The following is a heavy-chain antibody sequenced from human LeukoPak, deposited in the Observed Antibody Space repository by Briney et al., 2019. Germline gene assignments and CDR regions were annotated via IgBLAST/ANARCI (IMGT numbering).Heavy chain of an antibody. D-gene: IGHD4-23*01. CDR1: GYTFTSYG. V-gene: IGHV1-18*01. CDR2: ISAYNGNT. CDR3: AREVHGGNSRNFDY. Sequence: GASVKVSCKASGYTFTSYGISWVRQAPGQGLEWMGWISAYNGNTNYAQKLQGRATMTRDTSTSTVYMELSSLRSEDTAVYYCAREVHGGNSRNFDYWDQGTLVTVSS. J-gene: IGHJ4*02.